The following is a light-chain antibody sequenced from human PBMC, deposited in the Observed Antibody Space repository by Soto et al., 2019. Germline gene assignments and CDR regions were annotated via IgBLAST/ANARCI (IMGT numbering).Light chain of an antibody. V-gene: IGKV3-15*01. CDR2: GAS. CDR3: QQYNNWPLT. Sequence: EIVMTQSPATLSVSPGERVTLSCRASQSVSSNLAWYQQKPGQAPRLLIYGASTRATGIPARFSGSGSGTELTLTISSLQSEDFAVYYCQQYNNWPLTFGQGTKVEIK. J-gene: IGKJ1*01. CDR1: QSVSSN.